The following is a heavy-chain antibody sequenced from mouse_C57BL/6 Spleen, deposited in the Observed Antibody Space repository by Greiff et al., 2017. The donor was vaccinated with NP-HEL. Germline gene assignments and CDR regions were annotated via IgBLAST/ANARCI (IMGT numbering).Heavy chain of an antibody. CDR1: GFTFSSYA. CDR2: ISDGGSYT. D-gene: IGHD3-2*02. V-gene: IGHV5-4*01. CDR3: ARDQDSSGYSY. J-gene: IGHJ2*01. Sequence: EVMLVESGGGLVKPGGSLKLSCAASGFTFSSYAMSWVRQTPEKRLEWVATISDGGSYTYYPDNVKGRFTISRDNAKNNLYLQMSHLKSEDTAMYYCARDQDSSGYSYWGQGTTLTVSS.